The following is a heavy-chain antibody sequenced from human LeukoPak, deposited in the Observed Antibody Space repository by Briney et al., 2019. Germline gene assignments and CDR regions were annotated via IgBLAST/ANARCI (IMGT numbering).Heavy chain of an antibody. V-gene: IGHV3-23*01. CDR1: GFTFSSYA. D-gene: IGHD6-13*01. CDR2: ITGSDDAT. Sequence: GGSLRLSCAASGFTFSSYAMSWVRQAPGKGLEWVSTITGSDDATYYADSVRGRFTISRDNSKNTLYLHMNTLRAEDTAVYYCTKRMHSSSWYNYFDLWGQETLVTVSS. J-gene: IGHJ4*02. CDR3: TKRMHSSSWYNYFDL.